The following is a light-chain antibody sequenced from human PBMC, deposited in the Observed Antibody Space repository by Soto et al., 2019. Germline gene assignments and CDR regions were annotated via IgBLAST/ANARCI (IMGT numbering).Light chain of an antibody. J-gene: IGKJ1*01. Sequence: IVLTQSPGTLSLSPWERATLSCRASQSVGSSYLAWYQQKPGQAPRLLIYGASSRATGIPDRFSGSGSGTDFTLTISRLEPEDFAVYYCQQYGSSPQTFGQGTKVDIK. CDR3: QQYGSSPQT. V-gene: IGKV3-20*01. CDR1: QSVGSSY. CDR2: GAS.